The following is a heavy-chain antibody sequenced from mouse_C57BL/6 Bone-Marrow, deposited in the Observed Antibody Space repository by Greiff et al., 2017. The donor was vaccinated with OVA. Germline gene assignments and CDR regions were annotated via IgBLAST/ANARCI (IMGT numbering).Heavy chain of an antibody. V-gene: IGHV1-80*01. CDR1: GYAFSSYW. CDR3: ARNFYFDY. J-gene: IGHJ2*01. CDR2: IYPGDGDT. Sequence: VHLVESGAELVKPGASVKISCKASGYAFSSYWMNWVKQRPGRGLEWIGQIYPGDGDTNYNGKFKGKATLTADKSSSTAYMQLSSLTSEDSAVYFCARNFYFDYWGQGTTLTVSS.